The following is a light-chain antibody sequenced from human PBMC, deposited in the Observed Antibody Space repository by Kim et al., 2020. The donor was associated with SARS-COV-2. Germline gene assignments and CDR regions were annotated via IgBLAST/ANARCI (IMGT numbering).Light chain of an antibody. V-gene: IGLV1-40*01. CDR3: QSFDISLSGFVI. Sequence: VNISCTGSNSNIGAGFDVHWYQQVPGTAPKLLISDNNNRPSGVPDRISTSKSDTSVSLAISGLQPEDEADYYCQSFDISLSGFVIFGGGTQLTVL. J-gene: IGLJ2*01. CDR1: NSNIGAGFD. CDR2: DNN.